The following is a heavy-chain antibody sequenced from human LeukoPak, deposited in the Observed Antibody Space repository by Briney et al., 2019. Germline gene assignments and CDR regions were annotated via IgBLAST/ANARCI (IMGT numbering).Heavy chain of an antibody. CDR2: MNPNSGNT. CDR3: ARAYSRVLFDI. Sequence: ASVKVSCKASGYTFTSYDINWERQATGQGLEWMGWMNPNSGNTGYAQKFQGRVTMTRNTSISTAYMELSSLKSEDTAVYYCARAYSRVLFDIWGQGTMVTVSS. J-gene: IGHJ3*02. D-gene: IGHD4-11*01. V-gene: IGHV1-8*01. CDR1: GYTFTSYD.